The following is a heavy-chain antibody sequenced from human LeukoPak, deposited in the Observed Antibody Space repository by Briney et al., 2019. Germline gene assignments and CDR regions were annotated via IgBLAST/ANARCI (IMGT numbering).Heavy chain of an antibody. CDR2: IYTNGNT. CDR3: ARDPGKSTAY. J-gene: IGHJ4*02. V-gene: IGHV3-66*03. CDR1: GLSVGSHY. Sequence: GGSLRLSCAGSGLSVGSHYMTWVRQAPGKGLEWVSVIYTNGNTFYADSVKGRLTVSRDSSTNTVDLQMNSLRPADTAVYYCARDPGKSTAYWGQGTPVTVSS. D-gene: IGHD1-26*01.